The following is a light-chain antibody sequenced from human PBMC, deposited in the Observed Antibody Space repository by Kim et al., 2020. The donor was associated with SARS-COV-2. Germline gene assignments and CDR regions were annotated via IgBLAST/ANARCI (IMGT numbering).Light chain of an antibody. CDR3: QQYKTFWT. J-gene: IGKJ1*01. CDR1: QSISVW. V-gene: IGKV1-5*03. Sequence: DIQMTQSPSTLSASVGDRVTITCRASQSISVWLAWYQQRPGDAPKLLIYKGLSLQSVVPSRFSGSGSGTEFTLTNSSLQPDDSATYYCQQYKTFWTFGQGTKVDIK. CDR2: KGL.